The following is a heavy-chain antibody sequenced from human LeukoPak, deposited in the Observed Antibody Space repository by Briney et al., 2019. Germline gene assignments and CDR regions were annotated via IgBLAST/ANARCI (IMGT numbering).Heavy chain of an antibody. V-gene: IGHV3-21*06. CDR1: GFTFSSYS. CDR2: ISSSSSYI. D-gene: IGHD2-2*01. Sequence: GGSLRLSXAASGFTFSSYSMNWVRQAPGKGLEWVSSISSSSSYIYYADSVKGRFTISRDNAKNSLYLQTNSLRAEDTAVYYCARDTDCSSTSCYVDALDYWGQGTLVTVSS. J-gene: IGHJ4*02. CDR3: ARDTDCSSTSCYVDALDY.